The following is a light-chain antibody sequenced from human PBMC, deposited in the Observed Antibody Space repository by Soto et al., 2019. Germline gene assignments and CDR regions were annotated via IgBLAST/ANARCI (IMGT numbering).Light chain of an antibody. J-gene: IGKJ5*01. CDR2: GAS. CDR1: QSVSSSY. CDR3: QQYGSSPL. Sequence: EIVLTQSPGTLFLSPGERATLSCRASQSVSSSYLAWYQQKPGQAPRLLIYGASSRATGIPDRFSGSGSGTHFTLTISRLEPEDFAVYYCQQYGSSPLFGQGTRLEIK. V-gene: IGKV3-20*01.